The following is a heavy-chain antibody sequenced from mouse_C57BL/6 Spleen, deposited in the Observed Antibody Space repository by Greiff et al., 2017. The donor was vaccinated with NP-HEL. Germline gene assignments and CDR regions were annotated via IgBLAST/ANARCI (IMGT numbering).Heavy chain of an antibody. CDR1: GFPFSSYA. J-gene: IGHJ2*01. V-gene: IGHV5-4*01. CDR2: ISDGGSYT. D-gene: IGHD2-14*01. Sequence: EVMLVESGGGLVKPGGSLKLSCAASGFPFSSYAMSWVRQTPEKRLEWVATISDGGSYTYYPDNVKGRFTISRDNAKNNLYLQMSNLKSEDTAMYDCARESGYDFDYGGKGTTLTVSS. CDR3: ARESGYDFDY.